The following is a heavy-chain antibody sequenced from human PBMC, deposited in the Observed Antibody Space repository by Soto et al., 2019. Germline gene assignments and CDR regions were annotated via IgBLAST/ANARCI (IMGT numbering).Heavy chain of an antibody. Sequence: GGSPSLSCAASRFTCGTSCMSCVRQAPGQGPGWVAKIKGDGSSYFHVDHVKGRCSHFTDNAKNSLFLQMNSRRVEDTDLYYCAREGCSGCKGESWFEPWGQGTMVTVSS. CDR2: IKGDGSSY. D-gene: IGHD2-15*01. CDR1: RFTCGTSC. J-gene: IGHJ5*02. CDR3: AREGCSGCKGESWFEP. V-gene: IGHV3-7*01.